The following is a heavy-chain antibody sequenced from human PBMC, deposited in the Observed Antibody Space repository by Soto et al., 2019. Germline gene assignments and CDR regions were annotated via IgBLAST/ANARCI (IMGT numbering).Heavy chain of an antibody. CDR3: ARVRRCSGGSCYGDCKGIYYFDY. CDR2: IYSCGST. V-gene: IGHV3-66*03. D-gene: IGHD2-15*01. Sequence: GGSLRLSCAASGFTVSSNYMSWVRQAPGKGLEWVSVIYSCGSTYYADSVKGRFTISRDNSKNTLYLQMNSLRAEDTAVYYCARVRRCSGGSCYGDCKGIYYFDYWGQGTLVTVSS. J-gene: IGHJ4*02. CDR1: GFTVSSNY.